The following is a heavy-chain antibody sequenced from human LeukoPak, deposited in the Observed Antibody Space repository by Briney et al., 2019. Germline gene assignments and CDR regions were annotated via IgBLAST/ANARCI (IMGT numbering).Heavy chain of an antibody. V-gene: IGHV3-53*01. CDR1: GFTVSSNY. Sequence: PGGSLRLSCAASGFTVSSNYMSWVRQAPGKGLEWVSVIYSGGSTYYADSVKGRFTISRDNSKNTLYLQMNSLRAEDTAVYYCASWVGSYAWYFDRWGRGTLVTVSS. J-gene: IGHJ2*01. D-gene: IGHD1-26*01. CDR3: ASWVGSYAWYFDR. CDR2: IYSGGST.